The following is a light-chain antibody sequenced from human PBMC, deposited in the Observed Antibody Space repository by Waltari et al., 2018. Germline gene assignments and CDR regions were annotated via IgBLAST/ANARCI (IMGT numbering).Light chain of an antibody. Sequence: TKLTRSPPSLLAPLGAGVTTSCRAIKSVSRYLNWYQQKPGKAPKLLISAASTLQSGVPSRFSGSGSGTDFTLTINSLQPEDFAVYYCQQSYTTPMSSCGQRTELEI. V-gene: IGKV1-39*01. CDR2: AAS. CDR3: QQSYTTPMSS. J-gene: IGKJ2*01. CDR1: KSVSRY.